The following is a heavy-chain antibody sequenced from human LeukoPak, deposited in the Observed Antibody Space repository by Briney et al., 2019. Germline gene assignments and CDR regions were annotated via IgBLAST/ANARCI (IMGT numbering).Heavy chain of an antibody. CDR2: VYTSGTT. J-gene: IGHJ4*02. D-gene: IGHD6-19*01. V-gene: IGHV4-4*07. CDR3: ARAGDSSGWLIDY. Sequence: SETLSLTCTVSGGSISGYHWSWIRQPAGKGLEWIGRVYTSGTTNSNPSLKSRVTMSVDTSKNQFSLKVSSVTAADTAVYYCARAGDSSGWLIDYWGQGTLVTVSS. CDR1: GGSISGYH.